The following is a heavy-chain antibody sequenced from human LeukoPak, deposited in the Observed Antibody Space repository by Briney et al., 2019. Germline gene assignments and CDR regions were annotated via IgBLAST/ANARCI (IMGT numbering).Heavy chain of an antibody. V-gene: IGHV4-59*11. CDR3: ARVRYYENNGNDPFDI. D-gene: IGHD3-22*01. CDR2: ISYSGSA. Sequence: PSNTLSLTSTDAGGFISSHYWSWIRQPPGKGLEWIGHISYSGSASYNPSLKIRVSISVDTSKNQLSLLLNSVTAADTAVYYCARVRYYENNGNDPFDIWGRGTVVTVSS. J-gene: IGHJ3*02. CDR1: GGFISSHY.